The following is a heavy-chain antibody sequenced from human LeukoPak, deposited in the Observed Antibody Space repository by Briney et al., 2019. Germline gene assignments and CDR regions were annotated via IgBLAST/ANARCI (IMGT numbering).Heavy chain of an antibody. D-gene: IGHD4-17*01. CDR2: INSDGSST. CDR3: AREAYGYYGDYGKNAFDI. CDR1: GFTFSSYS. V-gene: IGHV3-74*01. J-gene: IGHJ3*02. Sequence: GGSLRLSCAASGFTFSSYSMNWVRQAPGKGLVWVSRINSDGSSTSYADSVKGRFTISRDNAKNTLYLQMNSLRAEDTAVYYCAREAYGYYGDYGKNAFDIWGQGTMVTVSS.